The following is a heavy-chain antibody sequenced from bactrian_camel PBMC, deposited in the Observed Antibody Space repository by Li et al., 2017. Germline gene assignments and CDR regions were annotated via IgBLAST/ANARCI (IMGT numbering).Heavy chain of an antibody. CDR1: GYNFASAC. V-gene: IGHV3S26*01. Sequence: HVQLVESGGGSVQAGGSLRLSCSSGGYNFASACMGWFRQVPKKEREGIGAIDESGTTTYTESMKGRFTISKDNAKNTLYLQMNSLKPEDTAMYYCAADRDVNVPPSLVLDSRRYNYWGQGTQVTV. CDR2: IDESGTT. CDR3: AADRDVNVPPSLVLDSRRYNY. J-gene: IGHJ4*01.